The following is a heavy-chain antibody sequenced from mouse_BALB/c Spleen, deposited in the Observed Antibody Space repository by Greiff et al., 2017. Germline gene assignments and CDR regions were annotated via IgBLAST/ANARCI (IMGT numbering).Heavy chain of an antibody. V-gene: IGHV3-2*02. CDR3: ARGRYDYDL. D-gene: IGHD2-4*01. Sequence: EVQGVESGPGLVKPSQSLSLTCTVTGYSITSDYAWNWIRQFPGNKLEWMGYISYSGSTSYNPSLKSRISITRDTSKNQFFLQLNSVTTEDTATYYCARGRYDYDLWGQGTTLTVSS. CDR2: ISYSGST. J-gene: IGHJ2*01. CDR1: GYSITSDYA.